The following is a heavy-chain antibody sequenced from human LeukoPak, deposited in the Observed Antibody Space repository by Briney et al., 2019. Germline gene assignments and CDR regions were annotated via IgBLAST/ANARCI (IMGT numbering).Heavy chain of an antibody. D-gene: IGHD1-26*01. V-gene: IGHV3-23*01. CDR3: ATHRNREPWELLFAFDI. J-gene: IGHJ3*02. CDR1: GFTFNKFA. Sequence: GGSLRLSCAASGFTFNKFAMSWVRQAPGKGLEWVSGISGSGENTYFADSVKGQFTISRGNSRNTLYLQMNSLRAEDTAVYYCATHRNREPWELLFAFDIWGQGTMVTVSS. CDR2: ISGSGENT.